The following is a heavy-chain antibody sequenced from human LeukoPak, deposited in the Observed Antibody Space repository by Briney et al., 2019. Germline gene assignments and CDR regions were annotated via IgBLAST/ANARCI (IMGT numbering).Heavy chain of an antibody. CDR2: ISGSSGST. V-gene: IGHV3-23*01. CDR3: AKGDQWLVYYFHY. D-gene: IGHD6-19*01. Sequence: GGSLRLSCAASGFTVSSNYMSWVRQAPGKGLEWVSSISGSSGSTYYTDSVKGRFTISRDNSKNTLYLQMNSLRPEDTAVYYCAKGDQWLVYYFHYWGQGTLVTVSS. CDR1: GFTVSSNY. J-gene: IGHJ4*02.